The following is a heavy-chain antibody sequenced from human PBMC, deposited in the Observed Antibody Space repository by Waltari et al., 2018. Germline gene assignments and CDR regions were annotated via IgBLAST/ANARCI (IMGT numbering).Heavy chain of an antibody. CDR1: GYTFTGYY. V-gene: IGHV1-2*06. Sequence: QVQLVQSGAEVKKPGASVKVSCKASGYTFTGYYMHWVRQAPGQGLEWMGRINPNRGGTNYAQKFQGRVTMTRDTSISTAYMELSRLRSDDTAVYYCARERIGHNWNDGRGNWFDPWGQGTLVTVSS. D-gene: IGHD1-20*01. J-gene: IGHJ5*02. CDR3: ARERIGHNWNDGRGNWFDP. CDR2: INPNRGGT.